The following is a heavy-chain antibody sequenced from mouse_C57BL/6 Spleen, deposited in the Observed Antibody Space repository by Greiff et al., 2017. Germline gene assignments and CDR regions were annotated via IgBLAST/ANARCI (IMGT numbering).Heavy chain of an antibody. J-gene: IGHJ3*01. CDR2: IDPVNSDT. V-gene: IGHV1-5*01. CDR1: GYTFTSYW. Sequence: EVQLQESGTVLVRPGASVKMSCKTSGYTFTSYWMHWVKQRPGQGLEWIGAIDPVNSDTSYNQKFKGKAKLTVVTSASTAYMELSSLTHEDSAVYYCTREGAPYTMITRFAYWGQGTLVTVSA. D-gene: IGHD2-4*01. CDR3: TREGAPYTMITRFAY.